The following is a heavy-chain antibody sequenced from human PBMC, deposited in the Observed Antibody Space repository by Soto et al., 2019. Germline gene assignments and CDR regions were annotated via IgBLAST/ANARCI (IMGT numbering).Heavy chain of an antibody. V-gene: IGHV4-31*03. Sequence: QVQLQESGPGLVKPSQTLSLTCTVSGGSISSGGYYWSWIRQHPGKGLEGIGYIYYSGSTYYNPSLKIRVTIAVDTSKNQFSLMLSSVTAADTAVYYCAIASHYGAGSIYYYYYYRDVWGKGTTVTVSS. CDR2: IYYSGST. CDR3: AIASHYGAGSIYYYYYYRDV. J-gene: IGHJ6*03. D-gene: IGHD3-10*01. CDR1: GGSISSGGYY.